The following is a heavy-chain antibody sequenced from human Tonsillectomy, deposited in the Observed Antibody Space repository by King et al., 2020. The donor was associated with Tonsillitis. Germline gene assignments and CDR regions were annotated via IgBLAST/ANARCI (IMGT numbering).Heavy chain of an antibody. CDR1: GYTFTSYG. J-gene: IGHJ4*02. CDR2: ISTYNGNT. V-gene: IGHV1-18*04. D-gene: IGHD4-17*01. Sequence: VQLVESGGEVKKPGASVKVSCTASGYTFTSYGISWVRQAPGQGLEWMGGISTYNGNTNYAQKLQGRVTMTTDTSTSTAYMELRSLRSDDPAVYYCARDGADYGDFLGFDYWGQGTLVTVSS. CDR3: ARDGADYGDFLGFDY.